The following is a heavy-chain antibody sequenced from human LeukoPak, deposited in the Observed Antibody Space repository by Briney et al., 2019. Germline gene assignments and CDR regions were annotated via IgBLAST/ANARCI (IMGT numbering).Heavy chain of an antibody. CDR3: ARARSPFLGYCSSTSCEGQYYFDY. CDR2: IYCSGST. Sequence: PSETLSLTCTVSGGSISSYYWSWIRQPPGKGLEWIGYIYCSGSTNYNPSLKSQVTISVDTSKNQFSLKLSSVTAADTAVYYCARARSPFLGYCSSTSCEGQYYFDYWGQGTLVTVSS. V-gene: IGHV4-59*01. J-gene: IGHJ4*02. D-gene: IGHD2-2*01. CDR1: GGSISSYY.